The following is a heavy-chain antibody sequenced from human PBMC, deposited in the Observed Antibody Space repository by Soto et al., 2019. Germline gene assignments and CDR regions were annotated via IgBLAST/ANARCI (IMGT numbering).Heavy chain of an antibody. V-gene: IGHV3-23*05. J-gene: IGHJ5*02. CDR1: GFTFSDYA. CDR3: AKDAVSGDGIWLLDS. CDR2: LLRNGRNG. Sequence: EVHLLESGGGLVQPGGSLRLSCVTSGFTFSDYAMTWARQAPGKGLEWVSSLLRNGRNGDYADSVRGRFTISSDTSAKSLYLQLDSLRAEDTAIYYCAKDAVSGDGIWLLDSLGQGTVVTGSS. D-gene: IGHD3-3*01.